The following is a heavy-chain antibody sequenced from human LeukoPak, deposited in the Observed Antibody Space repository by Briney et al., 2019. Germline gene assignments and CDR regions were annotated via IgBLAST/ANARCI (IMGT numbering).Heavy chain of an antibody. J-gene: IGHJ4*02. CDR2: IHTSGST. D-gene: IGHD6-19*01. Sequence: KSSDTLSLTCTVYAVSISNYHWSWIRQPAGEGLECIGQIHTSGSTNYNPPLKSRVTMSIDTTEDQVSLTIRSVTAADTAFYDCARRDISRGWSFDYWGQGTLVTVSS. V-gene: IGHV4-4*07. CDR1: AVSISNYH. CDR3: ARRDISRGWSFDY.